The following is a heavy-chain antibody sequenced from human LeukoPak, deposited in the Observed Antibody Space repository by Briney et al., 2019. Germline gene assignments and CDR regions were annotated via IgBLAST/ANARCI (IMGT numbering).Heavy chain of an antibody. V-gene: IGHV3-74*01. Sequence: GGSLRLSCAATGFTFSSNWMHWVRQAPGKGLVWVSRIKSDGSSTSYADSVKGRFTISGDNAKNTLYLQMNSLRAEDTAVYYCALFSWPYYWGQGTLVTVSS. CDR1: GFTFSSNW. CDR2: IKSDGSST. CDR3: ALFSWPYY. J-gene: IGHJ4*02.